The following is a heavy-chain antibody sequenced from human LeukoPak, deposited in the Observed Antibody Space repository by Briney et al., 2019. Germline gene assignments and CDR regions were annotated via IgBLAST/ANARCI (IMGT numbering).Heavy chain of an antibody. CDR3: ARESVVRGVSTIDY. J-gene: IGHJ4*02. CDR2: ISSSGGTI. D-gene: IGHD3-10*01. V-gene: IGHV3-48*03. Sequence: PGGSLRLSCAASGFTFSSYEMNWVRQAPGKGLEWVSYISSSGGTIYYADSVKGRFTISRDNAKNSLYLQMNSLRAGDTAVYYCARESVVRGVSTIDYWGRGTLVTVSS. CDR1: GFTFSSYE.